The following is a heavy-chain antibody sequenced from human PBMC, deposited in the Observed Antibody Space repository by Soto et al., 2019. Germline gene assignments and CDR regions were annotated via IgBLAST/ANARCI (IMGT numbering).Heavy chain of an antibody. J-gene: IGHJ4*02. CDR3: ARGVDYGDYAIDY. D-gene: IGHD4-17*01. CDR1: GFSFSYYG. CDR2: IWYDGSNI. Sequence: QVQIVESGGGVVQPGRSLRLSCTASGFSFSYYGMHWVRQAPGKGLEWVAVIWYDGSNIYYADSVSGRFTIARDNSKNTLHLHMNSLRAEDTAVYYGARGVDYGDYAIDYWGQGPLVTVSS. V-gene: IGHV3-33*01.